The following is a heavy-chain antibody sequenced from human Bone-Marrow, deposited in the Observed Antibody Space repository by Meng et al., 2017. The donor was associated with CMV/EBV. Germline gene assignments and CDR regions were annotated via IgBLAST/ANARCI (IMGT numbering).Heavy chain of an antibody. CDR3: ARVMVEARGIDGFDI. D-gene: IGHD2-15*01. V-gene: IGHV1-46*01. CDR2: FYPSGGST. J-gene: IGHJ3*02. Sequence: ASVKVSCKASGYTFTSYGISWVRQAPGQGLEWVGIFYPSGGSTSYAQKFQGRVTMTRDTSTSTLYMELSSLRSEDTAVYYCARVMVEARGIDGFDIWGQGTMVTVSS. CDR1: GYTFTSYG.